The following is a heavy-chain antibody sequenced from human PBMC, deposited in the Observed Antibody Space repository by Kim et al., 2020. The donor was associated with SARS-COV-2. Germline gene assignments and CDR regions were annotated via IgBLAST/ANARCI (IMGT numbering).Heavy chain of an antibody. D-gene: IGHD6-19*01. Sequence: VRGRFTIARDNSKDTVDLQLNSLRAEDTAMYYCVKERPVAGTNYFDYWGQGTLVTVSS. J-gene: IGHJ4*02. V-gene: IGHV3-23*01. CDR3: VKERPVAGTNYFDY.